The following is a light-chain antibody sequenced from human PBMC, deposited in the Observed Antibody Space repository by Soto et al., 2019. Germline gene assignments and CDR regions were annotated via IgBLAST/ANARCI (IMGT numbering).Light chain of an antibody. Sequence: EIVMTQSPATLSVSPGERATLSCRASQSVSSNSAWYQQKPGQAPRLLIYGASTRATGIPARFSGSASGTDFTLTISRLQSEDFAVYYCQQYNNWGTFGQGTKLEIK. CDR2: GAS. CDR1: QSVSSN. J-gene: IGKJ1*01. V-gene: IGKV3-15*01. CDR3: QQYNNWGT.